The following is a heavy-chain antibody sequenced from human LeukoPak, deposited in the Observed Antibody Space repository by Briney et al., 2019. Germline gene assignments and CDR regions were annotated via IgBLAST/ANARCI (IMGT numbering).Heavy chain of an antibody. CDR2: INPSGGDT. CDR1: GYTFTSYY. D-gene: IGHD2-2*01. V-gene: IGHV1-46*01. CDR3: ARGCRVVPGVHNVGMTSYYNGMDV. Sequence: ASVKVSCKPSGYTFTSYYMHWVRQAPGQGLEWMGIINPSGGDTSYAQKFQGRVTTTRDPSTSTVYMEVVSLRPEGTAVYYCARGCRVVPGVHNVGMTSYYNGMDVWGQGTTVTISS. J-gene: IGHJ6*02.